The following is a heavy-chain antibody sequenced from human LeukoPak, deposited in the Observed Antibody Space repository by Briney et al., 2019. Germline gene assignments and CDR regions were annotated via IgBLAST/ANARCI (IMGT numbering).Heavy chain of an antibody. V-gene: IGHV1-18*01. CDR2: ISAYNGNT. CDR1: GYTFTTCA. CDR3: ARNSSTVDY. D-gene: IGHD6-13*01. Sequence: VASVKVSCKASGYTFTTCAIIWVRQAPGQGLEWMGWISAYNGNTKYAQKLQGRVTMTTDTSTTTAYMELRSLRSDDTAVYYCARNSSTVDYWGQGTLVTVSS. J-gene: IGHJ4*02.